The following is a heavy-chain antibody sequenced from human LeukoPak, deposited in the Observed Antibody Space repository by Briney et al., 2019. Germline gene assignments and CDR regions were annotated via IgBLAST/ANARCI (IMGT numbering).Heavy chain of an antibody. CDR2: ISYDGSNK. V-gene: IGHV3-30*18. D-gene: IGHD3-3*01. Sequence: GGSLRLSCAASGFTFSSYGMHWVRQAPGKGPEWVALISYDGSNKYYADSVKGRFTIYGDNSKNTLYLQMNSLRAEDTAVYYCAKGYYDFWSGYYMPGGMDVWGQGTTVTVSS. J-gene: IGHJ6*02. CDR1: GFTFSSYG. CDR3: AKGYYDFWSGYYMPGGMDV.